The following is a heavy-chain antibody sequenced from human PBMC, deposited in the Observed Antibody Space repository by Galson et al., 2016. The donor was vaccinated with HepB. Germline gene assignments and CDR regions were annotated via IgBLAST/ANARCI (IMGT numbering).Heavy chain of an antibody. V-gene: IGHV3-21*01. D-gene: IGHD5-18*01. J-gene: IGHJ4*02. CDR2: ITSTSTYI. Sequence: SLRLSCAVSGFTFSDSSMNWVRQAPGKGLEWVSSITSTSTYIYYGDSVKGRFTISRDNAKNSLYLQMDSLRAEDTAVYYCARDGDTAMLTANYYFDYWGQGTLVTVSS. CDR1: GFTFSDSS. CDR3: ARDGDTAMLTANYYFDY.